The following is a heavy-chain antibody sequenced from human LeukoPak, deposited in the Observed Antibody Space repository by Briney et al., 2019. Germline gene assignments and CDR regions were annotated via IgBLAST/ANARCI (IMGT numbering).Heavy chain of an antibody. J-gene: IGHJ4*01. Sequence: PGGSLRLSCAASGVTFSRYWMHWGRQAPGKGLVWGSRINTDGRTITYADSVKGRFTISRDNAKNTLYLQMNSLRAEDTAVYYCVRSAFLTTEFYFDYWGHGTLVTVSS. CDR3: VRSAFLTTEFYFDY. D-gene: IGHD4-11*01. CDR1: GVTFSRYW. CDR2: INTDGRTI. V-gene: IGHV3-74*01.